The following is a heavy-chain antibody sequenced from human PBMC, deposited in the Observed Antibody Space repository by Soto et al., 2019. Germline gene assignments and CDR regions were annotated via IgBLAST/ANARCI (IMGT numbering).Heavy chain of an antibody. CDR3: AREEMATIRTAFDI. D-gene: IGHD5-12*01. J-gene: IGHJ3*02. CDR2: FSSSSSTI. V-gene: IGHV3-48*01. CDR1: GFTFSSYS. Sequence: EVQLVESGGGLVQPGGSLRLSCAASGFTFSSYSMNWVRQAPGKGLEWVSYFSSSSSTIYYADSVKGRFTISRDNAKNSLYLQMNSLRAEDTAVYYCAREEMATIRTAFDIWGQGTMVTVSS.